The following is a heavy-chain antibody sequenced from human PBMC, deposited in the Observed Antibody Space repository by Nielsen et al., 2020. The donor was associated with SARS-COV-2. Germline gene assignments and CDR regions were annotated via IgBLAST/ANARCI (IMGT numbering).Heavy chain of an antibody. CDR3: ARARGGYDFDY. CDR2: INQDGSEK. J-gene: IGHJ4*02. V-gene: IGHV3-7*05. D-gene: IGHD3-16*01. CDR1: GFTFSSYW. Sequence: GGSLRLSCVASGFTFSSYWMSWVRQAPGKGLEWVANINQDGSEKDYVDSVKGRFTISRDNAKNSLYLQMNSLRVEDTAVYYCARARGGYDFDYWGQGTLVTVSS.